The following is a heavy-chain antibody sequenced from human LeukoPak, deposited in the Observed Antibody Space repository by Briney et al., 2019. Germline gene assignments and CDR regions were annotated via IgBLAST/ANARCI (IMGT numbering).Heavy chain of an antibody. CDR2: IYPGDSDT. CDR1: GYSFTSYW. J-gene: IGHJ6*04. CDR3: ARHVIAAAKLWGMDV. V-gene: IGHV5-51*01. D-gene: IGHD6-13*01. Sequence: GESLKISCKGSGYSFTSYWIGWVRQMPGKGLEWMGIIYPGDSDTRYSPSFQGQVTISADKSICTAYLQWSSLRASDTAMYYCARHVIAAAKLWGMDVWGKGTTVTVSS.